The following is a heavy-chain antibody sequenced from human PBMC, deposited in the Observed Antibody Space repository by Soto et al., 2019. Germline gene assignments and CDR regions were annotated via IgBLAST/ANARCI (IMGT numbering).Heavy chain of an antibody. Sequence: GGPLRLSCAASGFTFSSYGMHWVRQAPRKGLEWVAVIWYDGSNKYYADSVKGRFTISRDNSKNTLYLQMNSLRAEDTAVYYCARGSSGWYDYYYYGMDVWGQGTTVTVSS. CDR2: IWYDGSNK. D-gene: IGHD6-19*01. CDR1: GFTFSSYG. V-gene: IGHV3-33*01. J-gene: IGHJ6*02. CDR3: ARGSSGWYDYYYYGMDV.